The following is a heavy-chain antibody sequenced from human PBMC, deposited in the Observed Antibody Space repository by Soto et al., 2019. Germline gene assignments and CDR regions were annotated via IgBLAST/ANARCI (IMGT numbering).Heavy chain of an antibody. CDR2: IYYSGST. Sequence: SETLSLTCTVSGGSISSGDYYWSWIRQPPGKSLEWIGYIYYSGSTYYNPSLKSRVTISVDTSKNQFSLKLSSVIAADTAVYYCARDRLRYYDSSGYLDYWGQGTLVTVSS. V-gene: IGHV4-30-4*01. CDR3: ARDRLRYYDSSGYLDY. D-gene: IGHD3-22*01. CDR1: GGSISSGDYY. J-gene: IGHJ4*02.